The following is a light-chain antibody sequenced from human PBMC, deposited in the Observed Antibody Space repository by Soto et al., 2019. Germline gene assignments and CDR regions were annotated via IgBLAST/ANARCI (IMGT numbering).Light chain of an antibody. CDR2: DVS. V-gene: IGLV2-14*01. CDR3: SSYTGSSTLV. Sequence: QSALTQPASVSGSPGQSITISCTGNSSDVGGYNYVSWYQQHPGKAPKLMIYDVSNRPSGVSNRFSGSKSGSTASLTISGLQAEDEADYYCSSYTGSSTLVFGTGTKLTVL. J-gene: IGLJ1*01. CDR1: SSDVGGYNY.